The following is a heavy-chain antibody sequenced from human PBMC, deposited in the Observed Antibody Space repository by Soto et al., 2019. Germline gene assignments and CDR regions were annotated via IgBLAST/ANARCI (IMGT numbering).Heavy chain of an antibody. CDR1: GFTFSDHY. D-gene: IGHD3-10*01. J-gene: IGHJ4*02. CDR2: IRNKANSNTT. Sequence: EVQLVESGGNLVQPGGSLRLSCAASGFTFSDHYMDWVRQAPGKGLEWVGRIRNKANSNTTNYAATVKGRFTISRDDSNNTLYLQVNSLKTEDTAVYDCNRVKLLGFGVDPRTNDRASDYWGQGTLVTVSS. V-gene: IGHV3-72*01. CDR3: NRVKLLGFGVDPRTNDRASDY.